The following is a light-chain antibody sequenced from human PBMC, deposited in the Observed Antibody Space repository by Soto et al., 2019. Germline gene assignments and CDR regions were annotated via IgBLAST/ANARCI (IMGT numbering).Light chain of an antibody. J-gene: IGKJ5*01. CDR2: KVS. Sequence: DVVMTQSPLSLPVTLGQPASISCRSSQSLLYRDGNTYLNWFQQRPGQSPRRLIYKVSNRDSGVQDRFSGSGSGTDFTLKISRVEAEDVGVYYCMQGTHWPITFGQGTRLEIK. V-gene: IGKV2-30*01. CDR1: QSLLYRDGNTY. CDR3: MQGTHWPIT.